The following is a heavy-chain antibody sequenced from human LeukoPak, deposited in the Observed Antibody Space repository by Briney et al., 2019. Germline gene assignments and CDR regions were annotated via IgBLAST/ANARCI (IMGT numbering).Heavy chain of an antibody. V-gene: IGHV1-2*02. CDR2: INPNSGGT. Sequence: ASVKVSCKASGYTFTGYYIHWVRQAPGQGLEWMGWINPNSGGTNNAQKFQGRVTMTTDTSISTAYMELSRLRSDDTAVYYCARAGYCSSTSCFFGAFDIWGQGTMVTVSS. CDR1: GYTFTGYY. D-gene: IGHD2-2*01. J-gene: IGHJ3*02. CDR3: ARAGYCSSTSCFFGAFDI.